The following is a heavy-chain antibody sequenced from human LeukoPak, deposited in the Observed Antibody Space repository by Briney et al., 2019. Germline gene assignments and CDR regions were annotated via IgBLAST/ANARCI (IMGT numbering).Heavy chain of an antibody. J-gene: IGHJ4*02. CDR3: AKDSVYDSSGYFDY. V-gene: IGHV3-30*02. CDR1: GFAFSSYG. CDR2: IHYDSSTE. D-gene: IGHD3-22*01. Sequence: GGSLRLSCAASGFAFSSYGMHWVRQAPGKGLEWVAYIHYDSSTEDYADSVKGRFTISRDNSKNSLYLQMNSLRAEDTALYYCAKDSVYDSSGYFDYWGQGTLVTVSS.